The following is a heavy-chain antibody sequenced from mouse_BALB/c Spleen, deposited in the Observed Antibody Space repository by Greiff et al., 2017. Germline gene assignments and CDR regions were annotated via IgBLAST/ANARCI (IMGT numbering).Heavy chain of an antibody. D-gene: IGHD2-3*01. Sequence: QVQLQQPGAELVKPGASVKLSCKASGYTFTSYWMHWVKQRPGQGLEWIGEINPSNGRTNYNEKFKSKATLTVDKSSSTAYMQLSSLTSEDSAVYYCARSLYDGYYPFAYWGQGTLVTVSA. V-gene: IGHV1S81*02. CDR1: GYTFTSYW. CDR3: ARSLYDGYYPFAY. CDR2: INPSNGRT. J-gene: IGHJ3*01.